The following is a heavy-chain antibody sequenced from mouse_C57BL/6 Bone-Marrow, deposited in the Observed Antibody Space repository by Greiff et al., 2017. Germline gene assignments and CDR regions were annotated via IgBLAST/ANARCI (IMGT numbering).Heavy chain of an antibody. D-gene: IGHD1-1*01. Sequence: EVQLQQSGAELVRPGASVKLSCTASGFNIKDDYMHWVKQRPEQGLEWIGWIDPENGDTAYASKFQGKATITADTSSNTAYLQLSSLTSEDTAVYYCTTFYYYGSSPYYYAMDYWGQGTAVTVSS. J-gene: IGHJ4*01. CDR3: TTFYYYGSSPYYYAMDY. V-gene: IGHV14-4*01. CDR1: GFNIKDDY. CDR2: IDPENGDT.